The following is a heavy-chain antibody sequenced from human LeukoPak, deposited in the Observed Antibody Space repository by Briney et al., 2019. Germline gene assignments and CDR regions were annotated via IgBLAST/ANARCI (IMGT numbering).Heavy chain of an antibody. CDR2: IYYSGTT. CDR1: GGSISSSHYY. Sequence: SETLSLTRTVSGGSISSSHYYWGWIRQPPGKGLEWIGSIYYSGTTYYNPSLESRVTISDDTSKNRFSLMLTSVTAADTAVYYCARQSSDYYYYYIDVWGEGTTVIVSS. V-gene: IGHV4-39*01. CDR3: ARQSSDYYYYYIDV. J-gene: IGHJ6*03.